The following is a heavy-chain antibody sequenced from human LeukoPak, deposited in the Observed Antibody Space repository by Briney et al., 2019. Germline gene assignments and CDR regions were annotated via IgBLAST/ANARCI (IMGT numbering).Heavy chain of an antibody. V-gene: IGHV4-31*03. Sequence: PSETLSLTCTVSGGSISSGGYYWSWIRQHPGKGLEWIGYIYYSGSTYYNPSLKSRVTISVDTSKNQFSLKLSSVTAADTAVYYCARHVFGYGDWFDYWGQGTLVTVSS. D-gene: IGHD4-17*01. CDR2: IYYSGST. CDR1: GGSISSGGYY. J-gene: IGHJ4*02. CDR3: ARHVFGYGDWFDY.